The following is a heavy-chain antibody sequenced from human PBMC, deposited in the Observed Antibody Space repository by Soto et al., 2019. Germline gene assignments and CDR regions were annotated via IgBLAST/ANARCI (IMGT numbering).Heavy chain of an antibody. CDR2: ISGSGGST. D-gene: IGHD6-25*01. J-gene: IGHJ4*02. V-gene: IGHV3-23*01. CDR3: AKGGIAARPTPSAFDY. Sequence: GGSLRLSFAASGFTFSSYAMSWVRQVPGQGLEWVSAISGSGGSTYYADSVMGRFTISRDNSKNTLYLQMNSLRAADTAVYYFAKGGIAARPTPSAFDYWGQGNRVTVSS. CDR1: GFTFSSYA.